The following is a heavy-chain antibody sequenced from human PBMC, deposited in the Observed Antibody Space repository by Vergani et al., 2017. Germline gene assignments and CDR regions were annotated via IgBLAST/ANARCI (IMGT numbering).Heavy chain of an antibody. Sequence: QVRLQESGPGLVKPSETLSLTCSVSGGSMSGYYWSWIRQPPGKELEWFGYMYHSGSTNYNPSLETRVTISADTSKNEFSLKLNSVTAADTAVYYCGRVADFYGLGSRLLDLWGQGILVTVSS. D-gene: IGHD3-10*01. J-gene: IGHJ5*02. CDR3: GRVADFYGLGSRLLDL. V-gene: IGHV4-59*01. CDR2: MYHSGST. CDR1: GGSMSGYY.